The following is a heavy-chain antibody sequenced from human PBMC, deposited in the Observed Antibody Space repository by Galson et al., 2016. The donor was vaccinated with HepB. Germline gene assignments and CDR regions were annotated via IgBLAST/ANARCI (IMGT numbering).Heavy chain of an antibody. D-gene: IGHD5-18*01. CDR2: ISGSGGST. CDR3: AKVDRRSHGYRPAYSMDV. J-gene: IGHJ6*02. V-gene: IGHV3-23*01. Sequence: SLRLSCAASGFTFSNYAMYWVRQTPGKGLEWVSGISGSGGSTYYADSVKRRFTISRDNSKNTLYLHMSSLSVEDTAVYYCAKVDRRSHGYRPAYSMDVWGQGATVTASS. CDR1: GFTFSNYA.